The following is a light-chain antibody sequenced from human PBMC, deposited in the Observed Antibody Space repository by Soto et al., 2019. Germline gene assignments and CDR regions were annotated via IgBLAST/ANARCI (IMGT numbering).Light chain of an antibody. CDR1: QSVSSY. CDR3: QQRSNWPRFT. CDR2: DAS. V-gene: IGKV3-11*01. Sequence: EIVLTQSPATLSLSPGERATLSCRASQSVSSYLAWYQQKPGQAPRPLIYDASNRATGIPARFSGSGFGTDFTFTISSLEPEDFAVYYCQQRSNWPRFTFGPGT. J-gene: IGKJ3*01.